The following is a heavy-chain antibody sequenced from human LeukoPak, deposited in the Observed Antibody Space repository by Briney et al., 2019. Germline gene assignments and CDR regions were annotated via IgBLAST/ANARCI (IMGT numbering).Heavy chain of an antibody. CDR2: ISSSSSYI. CDR3: ARDANYCSSTSCHNWFDP. V-gene: IGHV3-21*01. D-gene: IGHD2-2*01. Sequence: PGGSLRLSCAASGFTFSSYSINWVRQAPGKGLEWVSSISSSSSYIYYADSVKGRFTVSRDNAKNSLYLQMNSLRAEDTAVYYCARDANYCSSTSCHNWFDPWGQGTLVTVSS. J-gene: IGHJ5*02. CDR1: GFTFSSYS.